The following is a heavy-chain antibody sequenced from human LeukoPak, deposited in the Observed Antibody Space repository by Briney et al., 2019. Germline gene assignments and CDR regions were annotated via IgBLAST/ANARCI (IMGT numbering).Heavy chain of an antibody. D-gene: IGHD5-12*01. J-gene: IGHJ4*02. CDR3: ARGGYGGYVD. Sequence: PSETLSLTCAVYGGSFSGYYWSWIRQPPGKGLEWIGEINHSGSTNYNPSLKSRVTISVDTSKNQFPLKLSSVTAADTAVYYCARGGYGGYVDWGQGTLVTVSS. CDR2: INHSGST. CDR1: GGSFSGYY. V-gene: IGHV4-34*01.